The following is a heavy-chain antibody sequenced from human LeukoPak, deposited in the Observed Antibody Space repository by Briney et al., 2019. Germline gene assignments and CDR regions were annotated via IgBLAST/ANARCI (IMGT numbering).Heavy chain of an antibody. V-gene: IGHV4-34*01. CDR1: GGSFSGYY. J-gene: IGHJ4*02. D-gene: IGHD6-6*01. CDR2: INHSGST. Sequence: SETLSLTCAVYGGSFSGYYWSWIRQPPGKGLEWIGEINHSGSTNYNPSLKSRVIISVDTSKNQFSLKLSSVTAADTAVYYCARAGRSRASYLNYSRSPPDYWGQGTLVTVSS. CDR3: ARAGRSRASYLNYSRSPPDY.